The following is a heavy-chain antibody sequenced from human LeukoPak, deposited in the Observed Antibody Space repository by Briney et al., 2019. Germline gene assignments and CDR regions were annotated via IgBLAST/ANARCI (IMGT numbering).Heavy chain of an antibody. CDR2: ISGSGGST. D-gene: IGHD3-10*01. CDR1: GFTFSSYA. J-gene: IGHJ4*02. Sequence: GGSLRLSCAASGFTFSSYAMSWVRQAPGKGLEWVSAISGSGGSTYYADSVKGRFTISRDNSKNTLYLQMNSLRAEDTAVYYCAKDPDYYGSGSYWVYWGQGTLVTVSS. CDR3: AKDPDYYGSGSYWVY. V-gene: IGHV3-23*01.